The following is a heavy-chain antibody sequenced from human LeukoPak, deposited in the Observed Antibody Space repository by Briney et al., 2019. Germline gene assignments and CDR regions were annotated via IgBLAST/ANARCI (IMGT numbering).Heavy chain of an antibody. CDR3: ARDPIVVVVAATEYFDY. D-gene: IGHD2-15*01. Sequence: PGGPLRLSCAASGFTFSDYYMSWIRLAPGKGLEWVSYISSSGSTIYYADSVKGRFTISRDNAKNSLYLQMNSLRAEDTAVYYCARDPIVVVVAATEYFDYWGQGTLVTVSS. CDR2: ISSSGSTI. V-gene: IGHV3-11*01. CDR1: GFTFSDYY. J-gene: IGHJ4*02.